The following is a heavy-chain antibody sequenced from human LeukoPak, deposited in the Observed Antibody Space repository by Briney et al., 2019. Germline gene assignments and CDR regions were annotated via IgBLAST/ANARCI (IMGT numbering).Heavy chain of an antibody. CDR1: GFTFSSYE. CDR2: ISSSGSTI. J-gene: IGHJ4*02. Sequence: GGSLRLSCATSGFTFSSYEMNWVRQAPGKGLEWVSYISSSGSTIYYADSVKGRFTISRDNAKNSLYLQMNSLRAEDTAVYYCARPMVRGIYFFDYWGQGTLVTVSS. D-gene: IGHD3-10*01. V-gene: IGHV3-48*03. CDR3: ARPMVRGIYFFDY.